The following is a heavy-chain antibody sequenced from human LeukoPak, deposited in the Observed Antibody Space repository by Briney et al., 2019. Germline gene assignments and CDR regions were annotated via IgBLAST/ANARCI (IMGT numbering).Heavy chain of an antibody. CDR3: ARQNDFRLDY. V-gene: IGHV5-51*01. Sequence: GESLKISCRGSGYTFSSYWIGWVRQMPGKGLEWMGIIYPGDSDTRYSPSLQGQVTISVDTSIGTAYLQWSSLKASDTAIYYCARQNDFRLDYWGQGTLVTVSS. D-gene: IGHD3-3*01. CDR2: IYPGDSDT. J-gene: IGHJ4*02. CDR1: GYTFSSYW.